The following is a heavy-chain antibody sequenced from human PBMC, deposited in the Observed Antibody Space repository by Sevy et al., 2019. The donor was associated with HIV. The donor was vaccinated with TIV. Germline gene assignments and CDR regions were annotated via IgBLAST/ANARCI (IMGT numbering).Heavy chain of an antibody. Sequence: GGSLRLSCAASGFTFSTHGMHWVRQAPGKGLEWVALISNDGSDKNYVDSVKGRFTISRDNSKDKLYLQMNSLRAEDTAVYYCANSWGRFDGSSWIYYYYGMDVWGHGTTVTVSS. J-gene: IGHJ6*02. CDR2: ISNDGSDK. V-gene: IGHV3-30*18. CDR3: ANSWGRFDGSSWIYYYYGMDV. D-gene: IGHD6-13*01. CDR1: GFTFSTHG.